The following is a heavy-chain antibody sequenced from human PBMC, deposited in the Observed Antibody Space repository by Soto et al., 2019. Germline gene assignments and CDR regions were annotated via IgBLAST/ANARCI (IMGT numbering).Heavy chain of an antibody. Sequence: QVQLVESGGGVVQPGRSLRLSCEASGFTFSHYGMHWVRQAPGKGLEWVAVILNDGSRQHYADSVKGRLTISRDNSKNTLNLDMNSLRVEDTAVYYCARDDDYGDNGLDYWGQGTLVTVSS. J-gene: IGHJ4*02. V-gene: IGHV3-33*01. CDR3: ARDDDYGDNGLDY. CDR1: GFTFSHYG. D-gene: IGHD4-17*01. CDR2: ILNDGSRQ.